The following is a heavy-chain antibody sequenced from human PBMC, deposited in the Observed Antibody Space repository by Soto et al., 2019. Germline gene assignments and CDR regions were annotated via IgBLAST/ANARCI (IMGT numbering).Heavy chain of an antibody. V-gene: IGHV4-30-2*01. Sequence: QLELQESGSGLLKPSQTLSLTCTVSDWSISSAGYSWTWVRQPPGHGLEWMGYLYKSGSTHYNPSLRNRLPRSIDTSKKQFSLSLTSVIAADTAVYYCARVEHPFYGAGAAVEHLLYWGHGALVTVSS. CDR1: DWSISSAGYS. D-gene: IGHD6-19*01. CDR3: ARVEHPFYGAGAAVEHLLY. CDR2: LYKSGST. J-gene: IGHJ1*01.